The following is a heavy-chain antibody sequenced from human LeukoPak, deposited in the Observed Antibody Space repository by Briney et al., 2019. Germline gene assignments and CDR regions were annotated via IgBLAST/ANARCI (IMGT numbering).Heavy chain of an antibody. Sequence: KPSETLSLTCTVSGGSISRSNYYWGWIRQPPGKGLEWIGNIYYSGSTYYNPSLKSRVTISVDTSKNQFSLKLSSVTAADTAVYYCARGLLDYYDHQDYAFDIWGQGTMVTVSS. CDR2: IYYSGST. CDR1: GGSISRSNYY. V-gene: IGHV4-39*07. D-gene: IGHD3-22*01. CDR3: ARGLLDYYDHQDYAFDI. J-gene: IGHJ3*02.